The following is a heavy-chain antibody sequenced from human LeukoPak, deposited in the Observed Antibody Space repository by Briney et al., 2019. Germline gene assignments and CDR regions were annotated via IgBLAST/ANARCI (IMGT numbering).Heavy chain of an antibody. J-gene: IGHJ4*02. CDR1: GFTFNNYA. Sequence: GGSLRLSCAASGFTFNNYAMSWLRQAPGKGLEWVSAISGSGGSTYYADSVKGRFTISRDNAKNSLYLQMNSLRAEDTAVYYCARDYCSGGSCYPGYFDYWGQGTLVTVSS. CDR3: ARDYCSGGSCYPGYFDY. CDR2: ISGSGGST. D-gene: IGHD2-15*01. V-gene: IGHV3-23*01.